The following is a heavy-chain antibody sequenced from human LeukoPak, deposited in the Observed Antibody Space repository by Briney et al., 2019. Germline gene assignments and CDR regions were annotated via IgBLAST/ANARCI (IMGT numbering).Heavy chain of an antibody. J-gene: IGHJ4*02. CDR1: GGTFSSYA. CDR2: IIPIFGTA. Sequence: SVKVSCKASGGTFSSYAISWVRQAPGQGLEWMGGIIPIFGTANYAQKFQGRATITADEPTSTAYMELSSLRSEDTAVYYCARGRLYYDSSGYYSTLGYWGQGTLVTVSS. CDR3: ARGRLYYDSSGYYSTLGY. V-gene: IGHV1-69*13. D-gene: IGHD3-22*01.